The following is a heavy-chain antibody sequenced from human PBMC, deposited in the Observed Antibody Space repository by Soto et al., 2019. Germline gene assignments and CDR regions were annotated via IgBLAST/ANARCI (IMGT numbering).Heavy chain of an antibody. CDR3: ARGYGRNFDY. CDR1: GGSISSSSYF. V-gene: IGHV4-39*01. Sequence: PSEPLSLTFTVSGGSISSSSYFWCWIRQPPGKGLEWIGSIYYSGSTYYNPSLKSRVTVSVDTSKNQFSLKLSSVTAADTAVYYCARGYGRNFDYWGQGTLVTVS. D-gene: IGHD5-18*01. J-gene: IGHJ4*02. CDR2: IYYSGST.